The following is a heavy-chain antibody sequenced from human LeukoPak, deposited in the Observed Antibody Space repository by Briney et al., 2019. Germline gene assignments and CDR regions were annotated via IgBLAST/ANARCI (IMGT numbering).Heavy chain of an antibody. V-gene: IGHV1-18*01. CDR3: ARTGSIYGHETFDT. CDR1: GYSFTPHG. CDR2: ISSYSTYT. J-gene: IGHJ3*02. Sequence: ASVPVSCKASGYSFTPHGISWVRQAPGQELEWMGWISSYSTYTTYAQKFQGRVTMTTDTSTITGYLELRSLTSDDTAVYYCARTGSIYGHETFDTWGQGTVVTVSS. D-gene: IGHD5-18*01.